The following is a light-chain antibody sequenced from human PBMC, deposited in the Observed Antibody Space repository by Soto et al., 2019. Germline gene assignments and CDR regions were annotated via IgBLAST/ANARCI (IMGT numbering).Light chain of an antibody. CDR1: SSDVGGHNY. V-gene: IGLV2-14*03. J-gene: IGLJ2*01. CDR2: NVD. CDR3: SSYADSSTVV. Sequence: QSALTQVASVSASPGQSITISCTGTSSDVGGHNYVSWYQQHPGKAPKLMIYNVDYRPSGVSNRFSGSKSGNTASLTISGVQAEDEAYYYCSSYADSSTVVFGGGTKVTVL.